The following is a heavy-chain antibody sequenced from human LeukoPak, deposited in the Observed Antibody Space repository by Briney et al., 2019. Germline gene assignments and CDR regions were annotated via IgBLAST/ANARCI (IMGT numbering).Heavy chain of an antibody. CDR1: GGSISSYY. J-gene: IGHJ4*02. D-gene: IGHD5-24*01. V-gene: IGHV4-59*08. CDR3: ARHSHDGHFDY. Sequence: AETLSLTCTVPGGSISSYYWSWIRQPPGKGLEWIGYIYYSGSTNYNPSLKSRVTISVDTSKNQFSLKLSSVTAADTAVYYCARHSHDGHFDYWGQGTLVTVFS. CDR2: IYYSGST.